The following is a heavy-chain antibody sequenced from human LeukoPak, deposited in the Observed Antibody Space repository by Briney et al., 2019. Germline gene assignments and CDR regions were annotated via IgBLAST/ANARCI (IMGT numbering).Heavy chain of an antibody. CDR1: GFTFTSSP. J-gene: IGHJ4*02. V-gene: IGHV3-48*01. CDR2: IRADGVADT. D-gene: IGHD3-16*01. CDR3: ARDWGYAFDY. Sequence: GGSLRLSCAASGFTFTSSPMNWVRQAPGKGLEWLSNIRADGVADTYYADSMKGRFTISRDDAKNSLYLQMNSLRAEDTAIYYCARDWGYAFDYWGQGALVTVSS.